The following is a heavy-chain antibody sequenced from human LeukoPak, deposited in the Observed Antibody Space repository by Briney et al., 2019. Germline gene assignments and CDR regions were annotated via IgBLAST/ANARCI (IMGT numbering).Heavy chain of an antibody. CDR1: GFTFSSYS. CDR2: ARNKANSYTT. D-gene: IGHD2-2*01. CDR3: ARVRYCSSTTCRGAFDI. V-gene: IGHV3-72*01. Sequence: HPGGSLRLSCAASGFTFSSYSMNWVRQAPGKGLEWVGRARNKANSYTTEYAASVKDRFTISRDDSENSLYLQMNSLKTEDTAVYYCARVRYCSSTTCRGAFDIWGQGTMVTVSS. J-gene: IGHJ3*02.